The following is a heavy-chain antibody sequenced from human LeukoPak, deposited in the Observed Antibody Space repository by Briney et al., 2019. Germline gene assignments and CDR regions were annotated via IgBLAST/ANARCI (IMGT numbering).Heavy chain of an antibody. J-gene: IGHJ4*02. V-gene: IGHV4-59*01. CDR3: ARCFLYYWGSYSDY. CDR1: GGSISSYY. CDR2: MHYSGST. Sequence: SETLSLTCTVSGGSISSYYWSWMRQPPGKGLEWIGYMHYSGSTNYNPSLKSRVTISVDTSKNQFSLKLSSVTAADTAVYYCARCFLYYWGSYSDYWGQGPLVTVSS. D-gene: IGHD3-16*01.